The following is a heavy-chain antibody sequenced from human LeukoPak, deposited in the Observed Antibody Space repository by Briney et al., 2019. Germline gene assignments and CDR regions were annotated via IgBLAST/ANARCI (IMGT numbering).Heavy chain of an antibody. J-gene: IGHJ4*02. Sequence: GGSLRLSCVASGFTLSSYGMHWVRQAPGKGLEWVALISYDGSQKYYADSVKGRFTISRDNSKNTLYLQMNSLRAEDTAVYYCAKVRYDSSGYQSPYFDYWGQGILVTVSS. D-gene: IGHD3-22*01. CDR1: GFTLSSYG. CDR2: ISYDGSQK. V-gene: IGHV3-30*18. CDR3: AKVRYDSSGYQSPYFDY.